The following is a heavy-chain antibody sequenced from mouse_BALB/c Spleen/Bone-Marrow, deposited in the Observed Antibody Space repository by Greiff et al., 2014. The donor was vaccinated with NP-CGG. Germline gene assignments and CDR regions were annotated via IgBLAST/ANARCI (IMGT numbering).Heavy chain of an antibody. V-gene: IGHV5-17*02. CDR3: IRPYDGYYAWFAY. CDR1: GFTFSSFG. CDR2: ISSDSTAI. Sequence: EVKLMESGGGLVQPGGSRKLSCAASGFTFSSFGMHWVRQAPEKGLEWVAYISSDSTAIYYADTVKGRFTVSRDNPKNTLFPQMTSLRSEDTAMYYCIRPYDGYYAWFAYWGQGTLVTVSA. D-gene: IGHD2-3*01. J-gene: IGHJ3*01.